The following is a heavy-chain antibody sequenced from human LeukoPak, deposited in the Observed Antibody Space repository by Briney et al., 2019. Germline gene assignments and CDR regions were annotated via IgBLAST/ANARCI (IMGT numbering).Heavy chain of an antibody. V-gene: IGHV1-69*13. CDR2: IIPIFGTA. D-gene: IGHD6-19*01. J-gene: IGHJ4*02. CDR3: ARDSHAVAGFDY. CDR1: GYTFTSYG. Sequence: GASVKVSCKASGYTFTSYGISWVRQAPGQGLEWMGGIIPIFGTANYAQKFQGRVTITADESTSTAYMELSSLRSEDTAVYYCARDSHAVAGFDYWGQGTLVTVSS.